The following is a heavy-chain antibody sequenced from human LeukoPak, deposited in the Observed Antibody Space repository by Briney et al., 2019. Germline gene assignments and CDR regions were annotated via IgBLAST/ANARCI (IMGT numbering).Heavy chain of an antibody. CDR2: INPKSGGT. V-gene: IGHV1-2*02. J-gene: IGHJ6*03. D-gene: IGHD5-12*01. CDR1: GYTFTGYY. CDR3: ARVSGYDSNYYMDV. Sequence: ASVKVSCKASGYTFTGYYMHWVRQAPGQGLEWLGWINPKSGGTNYAQKFQGRVTMTRDTSISTAYMELSRLRSDDTAVYYCARVSGYDSNYYMDVWGKGTTVTVSS.